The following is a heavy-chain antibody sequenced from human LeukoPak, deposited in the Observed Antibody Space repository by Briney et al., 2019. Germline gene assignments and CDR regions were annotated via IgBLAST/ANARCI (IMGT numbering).Heavy chain of an antibody. CDR3: AKGARLRVSCDY. CDR1: GFTFSSYS. J-gene: IGHJ4*02. V-gene: IGHV3-21*01. Sequence: GGSLRLSCAASGFTFSSYSMNWVRQAPGKGLEWVSSISSSSYIYYADSVKGRFTISRDNAKNSLYLQMNSLRAEDTAVYYCAKGARLRVSCDYWGQGTLVTVSS. CDR2: ISSSSYI. D-gene: IGHD3-16*01.